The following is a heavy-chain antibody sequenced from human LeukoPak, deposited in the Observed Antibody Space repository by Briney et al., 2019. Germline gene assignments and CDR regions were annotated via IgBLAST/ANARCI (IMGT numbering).Heavy chain of an antibody. J-gene: IGHJ4*02. Sequence: SETLSLTCTVSGGSISSSSHYWGWIRQPPGKGLEWIGEINHSGSTNYNPSLKSRVTISVDTSKNQFSLKLSSVTAADTAMYYCARGNLYSGWSYYFDYWGQGSQVTVSS. D-gene: IGHD6-19*01. CDR2: INHSGST. CDR3: ARGNLYSGWSYYFDY. V-gene: IGHV4-39*07. CDR1: GGSISSSSHY.